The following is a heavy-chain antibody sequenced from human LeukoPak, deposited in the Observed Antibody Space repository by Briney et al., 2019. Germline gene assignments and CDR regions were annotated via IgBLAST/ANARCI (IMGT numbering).Heavy chain of an antibody. V-gene: IGHV3-23*01. J-gene: IGHJ6*02. CDR3: AKGGCSGGSCYSDYYYYGVDV. CDR2: ITNSGGVT. D-gene: IGHD2-15*01. Sequence: GSLRLSCAASGFTFSNYAMSWVRQAPGRGLEWVSAITNSGGVTSYADSVMGRFTISRDNSKNTLFLQMNSLRAEDTAVYYCAKGGCSGGSCYSDYYYYGVDVWGQGTTVTVSS. CDR1: GFTFSNYA.